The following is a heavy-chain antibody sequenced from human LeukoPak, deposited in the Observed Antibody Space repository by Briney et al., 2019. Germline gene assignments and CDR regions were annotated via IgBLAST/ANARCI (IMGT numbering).Heavy chain of an antibody. V-gene: IGHV3-23*01. CDR2: ISGSGGST. CDR3: AKGIVGVTSRYWYFDL. Sequence: GGSLRLSCAASGFTVSSDVMSWVRQAPGKGLEWVSVISGSGGSTYYADSVKGRFTISRDNSKNTLYLQMNSLRAEDTAVYYCAKGIVGVTSRYWYFDLWGRGTLVTVSS. CDR1: GFTVSSDV. D-gene: IGHD2-21*02. J-gene: IGHJ2*01.